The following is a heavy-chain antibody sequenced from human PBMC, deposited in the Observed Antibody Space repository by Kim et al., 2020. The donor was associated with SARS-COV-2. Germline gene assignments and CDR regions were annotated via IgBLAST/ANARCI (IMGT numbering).Heavy chain of an antibody. J-gene: IGHJ4*02. D-gene: IGHD6-6*01. V-gene: IGHV4-61*02. Sequence: SETLSLTCTVSGGSISSGSYYWSWIRQPAGKGLEWIGRIYTSGSTNYNSSLKSRVTISVDTSKNQFSLKLSSVTAADTAVYYCARQRRYSSSQFDYWGQGTLVTVSS. CDR3: ARQRRYSSSQFDY. CDR2: IYTSGST. CDR1: GGSISSGSYY.